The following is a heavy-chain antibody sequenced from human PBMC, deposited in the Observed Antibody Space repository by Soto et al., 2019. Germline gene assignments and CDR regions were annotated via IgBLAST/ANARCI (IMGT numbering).Heavy chain of an antibody. CDR3: ARCRGGIAVAGTGYFDY. V-gene: IGHV3-30-3*01. CDR2: ISYDGSNK. Sequence: SLILSCAASGFTFSSYAMHLVRQAPGKGLEWVAVISYDGSNKYYADSVKGRFTISRDNSKNTLYLQMNSLRAEDTAVYYCARCRGGIAVAGTGYFDYWGQGTLVTVS. D-gene: IGHD6-19*01. J-gene: IGHJ4*02. CDR1: GFTFSSYA.